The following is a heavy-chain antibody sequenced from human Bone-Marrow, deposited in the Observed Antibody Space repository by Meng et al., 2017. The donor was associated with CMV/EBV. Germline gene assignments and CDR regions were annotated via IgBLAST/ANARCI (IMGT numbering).Heavy chain of an antibody. J-gene: IGHJ6*02. CDR2: IYPGDSDT. CDR3: ASGTQVDTAMSGMDV. D-gene: IGHD5-18*01. V-gene: IGHV5-51*01. Sequence: KVSCKGSGYSFTSYWIGWVRQMPGKGLEWMGIIYPGDSDTRYSPSFQGQVTISADKSISTAYLQWSSLKASDTAMYYCASGTQVDTAMSGMDVWGPGNTVTGSS. CDR1: GYSFTSYW.